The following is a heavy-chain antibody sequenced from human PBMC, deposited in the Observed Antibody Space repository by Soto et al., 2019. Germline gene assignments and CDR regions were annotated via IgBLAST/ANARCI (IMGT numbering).Heavy chain of an antibody. Sequence: ASVKVSCKASGGTFSSLDINWVRQAPGQGLEWMGGIIPISETTNYAQIFQGRVSIVADKSTSTAYMGLSRLRSEDTAVYYCARALLSHSYDSGGYDSYFHAMDVWGQGTPVTVSS. CDR1: GGTFSSLD. D-gene: IGHD3-22*01. V-gene: IGHV1-69*06. CDR3: ARALLSHSYDSGGYDSYFHAMDV. CDR2: IIPISETT. J-gene: IGHJ6*02.